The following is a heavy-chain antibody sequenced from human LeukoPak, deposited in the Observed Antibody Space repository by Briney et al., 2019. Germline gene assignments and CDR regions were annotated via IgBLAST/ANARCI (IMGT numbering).Heavy chain of an antibody. D-gene: IGHD3-9*01. CDR1: GYTFTSYG. CDR2: ISAYNGNT. Sequence: GASVKVSCKASGYTFTSYGISWVRQAPGQGLEYMGYISAYNGNTNYAQKFQGRVIMTTDTPTSTVYMELRSLRSDDTAVYYCATALPKLRYFDWGYYMDVWGKGTTVTVSS. J-gene: IGHJ6*03. V-gene: IGHV1-18*01. CDR3: ATALPKLRYFDWGYYMDV.